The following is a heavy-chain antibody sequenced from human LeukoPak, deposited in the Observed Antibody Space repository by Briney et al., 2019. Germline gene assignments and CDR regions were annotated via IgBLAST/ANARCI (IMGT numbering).Heavy chain of an antibody. CDR2: ISGNGDNTFYANT. V-gene: IGHV3-23*01. Sequence: PGGSLRLSCAASGFTFSTYAMSWVRQAPGKGLEWVSAISGNGDNTFYANTFYADSVKGRFTISRDNSKNALYLQMNSLRPEDTAIYYCASDRVFYGLDVWGQGTTVTVSS. D-gene: IGHD1-14*01. CDR3: ASDRVFYGLDV. CDR1: GFTFSTYA. J-gene: IGHJ6*02.